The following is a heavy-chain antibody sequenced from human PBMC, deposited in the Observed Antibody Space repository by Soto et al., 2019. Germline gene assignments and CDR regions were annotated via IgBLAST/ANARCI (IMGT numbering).Heavy chain of an antibody. CDR3: ASLGSGSYYYYYYMDV. J-gene: IGHJ6*03. CDR1: GGSFSGDY. Sequence: SETLSLTCAVYGGSFSGDYWSWIRQPPGKGLEWIGEINHSGSTNYNPSLKSRVTISVDTSKNQFSLKLSSVTAADTAVYYCASLGSGSYYYYYYMDVWGKGTTVTVSS. V-gene: IGHV4-34*01. CDR2: INHSGST. D-gene: IGHD3-10*01.